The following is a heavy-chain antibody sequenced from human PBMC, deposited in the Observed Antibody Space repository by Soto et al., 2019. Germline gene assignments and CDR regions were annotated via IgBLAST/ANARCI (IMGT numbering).Heavy chain of an antibody. V-gene: IGHV3-21*01. CDR2: ISSSSSYI. J-gene: IGHJ1*01. D-gene: IGHD2-15*01. CDR1: GFTFSSYR. Sequence: EVQLVESGGGLVKPGGSLRLSCAASGFTFSSYRMNWVRQAPGKGLEWVSSISSSSSYIYYADSVKGRFTISRDNAKNSLYLQMNSLRAEDTAVYYCASNIVVVVAATPAEYFQHWGQGTLVTVSS. CDR3: ASNIVVVVAATPAEYFQH.